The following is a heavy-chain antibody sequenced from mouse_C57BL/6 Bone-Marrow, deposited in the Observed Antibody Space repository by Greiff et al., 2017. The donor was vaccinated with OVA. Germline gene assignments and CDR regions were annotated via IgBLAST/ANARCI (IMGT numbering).Heavy chain of an antibody. Sequence: VQLQQSVAELVRPGASVKLSCTASGFNIKNTYMHWVKQRPEQGLEWIGRIDPANGNTKYAPKFPGKATITADTSSNTAYLQLSSLTSEDTAIYYCARFDYYGSSYPRYWYFDVWGTGTTVTVSS. D-gene: IGHD1-1*01. CDR3: ARFDYYGSSYPRYWYFDV. CDR1: GFNIKNTY. CDR2: IDPANGNT. J-gene: IGHJ1*03. V-gene: IGHV14-3*01.